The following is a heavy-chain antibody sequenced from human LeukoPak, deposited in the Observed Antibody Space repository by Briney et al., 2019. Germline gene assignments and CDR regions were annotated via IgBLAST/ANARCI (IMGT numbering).Heavy chain of an antibody. CDR2: IYSGGNT. J-gene: IGHJ4*02. Sequence: PGGSLRLSCAASGLIVSSNYMSWVRQAPGKGLEWVSVIYSGGNTYYADSVRGRFTISRENAKNTLYLQMNSLRAEDTAVYYCASRMAVAGTVVFDYWGQGTLVTVSS. D-gene: IGHD6-19*01. V-gene: IGHV3-53*01. CDR3: ASRMAVAGTVVFDY. CDR1: GLIVSSNY.